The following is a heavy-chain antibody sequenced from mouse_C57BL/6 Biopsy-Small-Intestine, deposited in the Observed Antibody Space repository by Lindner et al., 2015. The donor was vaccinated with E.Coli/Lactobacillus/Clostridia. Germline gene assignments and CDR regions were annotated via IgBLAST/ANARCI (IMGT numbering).Heavy chain of an antibody. CDR1: GYTFTSYT. CDR3: ARKGYGSSWFAY. J-gene: IGHJ3*01. CDR2: INPSSGYT. D-gene: IGHD1-1*01. Sequence: VQLQESGAELARPGASVKMSCKASGYTFTSYTMHWVKQRPGQGLEWIGYINPSSGYTKYNQKFKDKATLTADKSSSTAYMQLSSLTSEDSAVYYCARKGYGSSWFAYWGQGTLVTVSA. V-gene: IGHV1-4*01.